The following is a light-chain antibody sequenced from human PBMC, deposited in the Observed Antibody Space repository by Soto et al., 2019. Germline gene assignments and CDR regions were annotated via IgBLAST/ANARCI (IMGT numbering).Light chain of an antibody. Sequence: EIVLTQSPATLSLSPEERATLSCRASQNVSTYLAWYQQKPGQAPRLLIYDASNRATGIPARFSGSGSGTDFTLTISSLEPEDFAVYYCQQRTNWLTFGPGTKVDIK. CDR3: QQRTNWLT. CDR2: DAS. J-gene: IGKJ3*01. V-gene: IGKV3-11*01. CDR1: QNVSTY.